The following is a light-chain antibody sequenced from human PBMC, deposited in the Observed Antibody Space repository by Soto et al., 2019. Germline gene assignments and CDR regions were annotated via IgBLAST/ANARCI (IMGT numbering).Light chain of an antibody. J-gene: IGLJ3*02. CDR2: EVS. V-gene: IGLV2-14*01. CDR3: SSYTSSSTHGV. CDR1: SSDVGGYNY. Sequence: QSVLTQPASVSGSPGQSITISCTGTSSDVGGYNYASWYQQHPGKAPKLMIYEVSNRPSGVSNRFSGSKSGNTASLTISGLQAEDEADYYCSSYTSSSTHGVFGGGTKVTVL.